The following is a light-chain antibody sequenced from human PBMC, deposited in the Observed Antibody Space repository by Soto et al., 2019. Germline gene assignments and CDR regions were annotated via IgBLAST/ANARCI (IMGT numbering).Light chain of an antibody. CDR3: QQYNNWPRT. J-gene: IGKJ1*01. Sequence: EIVLTQSPGTLSLSPWEIATLSCRASQSVSSSYLAWYQQKPGQAPRLLMYSASTRATGIPARFSGSGSGTEFTLTISSLQSEDFAVYYCQQYNNWPRTFGQGTKVDIK. CDR2: SAS. CDR1: QSVSSSY. V-gene: IGKV3-15*01.